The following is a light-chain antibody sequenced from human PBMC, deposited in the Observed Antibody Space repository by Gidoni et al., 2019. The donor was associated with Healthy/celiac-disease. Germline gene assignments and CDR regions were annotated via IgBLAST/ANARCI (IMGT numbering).Light chain of an antibody. CDR1: QSVSSN. V-gene: IGKV3-15*01. J-gene: IGKJ1*01. Sequence: EIVMTQSPATLSVSPGERATLSCRASQSVSSNLAWYQQKPGQAPRLLIYGASTRATGIPARFSGSGSGTEFTLTISILQSEDFAIYYCQQYNNWPQTFXXXTKLEIK. CDR3: QQYNNWPQT. CDR2: GAS.